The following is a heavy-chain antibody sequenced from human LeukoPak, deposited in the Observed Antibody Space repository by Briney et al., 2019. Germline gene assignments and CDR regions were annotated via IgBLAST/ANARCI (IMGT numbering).Heavy chain of an antibody. CDR3: AREVSNNDYYYMDV. J-gene: IGHJ6*03. CDR1: GDSISSYY. V-gene: IGHV4-4*07. CDR2: LYDSGRT. Sequence: SETLSLTCAVSGDSISSYYWSWIRQSAGKGLEWIGRLYDSGRTNYNLSFKSRVTMSVDTSRNQFSLRLSSVTAADTAVYYCAREVSNNDYYYMDVWGKGTTVTVSS. D-gene: IGHD2-8*01.